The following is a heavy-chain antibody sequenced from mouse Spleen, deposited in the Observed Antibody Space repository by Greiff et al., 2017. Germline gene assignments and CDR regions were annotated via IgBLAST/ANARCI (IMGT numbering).Heavy chain of an antibody. CDR2: ISDGGSYT. D-gene: IGHD2-1*01. V-gene: IGHV5-4*02. Sequence: EVKLVESGGGLVKPGGSLKLSCAASGFTFSDYYMYWVRQTPEKRLEWVATISDGGSYTYYPDSVKGRFTISRDNAKNNLYLQMSSLKSEDTAMYYCARGGNSLYYYAMDYWGQGTSVTVSS. J-gene: IGHJ4*01. CDR3: ARGGNSLYYYAMDY. CDR1: GFTFSDYY.